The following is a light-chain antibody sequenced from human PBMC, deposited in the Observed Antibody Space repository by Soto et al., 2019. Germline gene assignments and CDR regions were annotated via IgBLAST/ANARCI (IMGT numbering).Light chain of an antibody. CDR1: QSVLYSSNNKYY. V-gene: IGKV4-1*01. J-gene: IGKJ1*01. Sequence: DIVMTQSPDSLAVSLGERATINCKSSQSVLYSSNNKYYLAWYQQKPGQPPKLLIYWASTRESGVPDRFSGSGSATDFILTISSLQAEDVADYYCQQYYDAPQNFGQGTKVEIK. CDR2: WAS. CDR3: QQYYDAPQN.